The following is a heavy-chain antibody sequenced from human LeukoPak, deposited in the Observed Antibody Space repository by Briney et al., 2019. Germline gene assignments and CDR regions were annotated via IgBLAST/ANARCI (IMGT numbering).Heavy chain of an antibody. CDR1: GFTFSSYS. Sequence: PGGSLRLSCAASGFTFSSYSMNWVRQAPGKGLEWVAFMRYDGSHEHYIDSVKGRFTVSRDNSKNTLYLHMHSLRVDDTAVYFCAKEVRVVTAILYFDHWGQGSLVTVSS. CDR3: AKEVRVVTAILYFDH. J-gene: IGHJ4*01. V-gene: IGHV3-30*02. CDR2: MRYDGSHE. D-gene: IGHD2-21*02.